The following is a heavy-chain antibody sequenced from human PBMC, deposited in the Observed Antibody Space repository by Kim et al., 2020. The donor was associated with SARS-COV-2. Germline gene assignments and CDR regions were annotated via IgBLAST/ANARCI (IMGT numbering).Heavy chain of an antibody. CDR2: ISSSSSYI. Sequence: GGSLRLSCAASGVTFSSYSMNWVRQAPGQGLGWVSSISSSSSYIYYADSVKGRCTISRDNAQNSLYLQMNSLRAEDTAVYYCARARDGPLESGWYAIDAFDIWGQGTMVTVSS. CDR3: ARARDGPLESGWYAIDAFDI. D-gene: IGHD6-19*01. J-gene: IGHJ3*02. CDR1: GVTFSSYS. V-gene: IGHV3-21*01.